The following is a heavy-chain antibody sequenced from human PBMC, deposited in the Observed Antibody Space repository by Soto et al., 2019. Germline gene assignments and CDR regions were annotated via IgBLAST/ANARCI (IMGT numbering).Heavy chain of an antibody. CDR3: ARDIMGTNYYYYGMDV. V-gene: IGHV4-59*01. CDR1: GGCISSYE. D-gene: IGHD2-8*01. Sequence: PSETLALTCTVSGGCISSYEGSWIRQPPGKGLEWIGYIYYSGSTNYNPSLKSRVTISVDTSKNQFSLKLSSVTAADTAVYYCARDIMGTNYYYYGMDVWGQGTTVTVSS. J-gene: IGHJ6*02. CDR2: IYYSGST.